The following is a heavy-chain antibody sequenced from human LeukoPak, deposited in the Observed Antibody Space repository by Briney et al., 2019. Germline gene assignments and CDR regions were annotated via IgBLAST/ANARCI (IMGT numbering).Heavy chain of an antibody. V-gene: IGHV3-74*01. CDR3: TRMSSEAPGLPDL. D-gene: IGHD5-12*01. Sequence: PGGSLRLSCAASGFIFSSYWMQWVRQAPGKGLVWVSRLSPDGSSTTSADSVKGRFTISRDNDKNTLYLQIGSLSADDTAVYYCTRMSSEAPGLPDLWGQGTLVTVSS. CDR2: LSPDGSST. CDR1: GFIFSSYW. J-gene: IGHJ5*02.